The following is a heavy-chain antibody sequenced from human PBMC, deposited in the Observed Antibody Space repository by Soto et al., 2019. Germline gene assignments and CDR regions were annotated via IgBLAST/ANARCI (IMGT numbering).Heavy chain of an antibody. D-gene: IGHD6-13*01. J-gene: IGHJ2*01. CDR2: INSSSTYT. V-gene: IGHV3-11*05. CDR3: ARVIAAAGGRRYFDL. CDR1: GFTFSDYY. Sequence: QVQLVESGGGLVKLGGSLRLSCAASGFTFSDYYMSWIRQAPGKGLEWVSYINSSSTYTNYADSVKGRFTISRDNAKNSLHLQMNSLRAEDTAVYYCARVIAAAGGRRYFDLWGRGTLVTVSS.